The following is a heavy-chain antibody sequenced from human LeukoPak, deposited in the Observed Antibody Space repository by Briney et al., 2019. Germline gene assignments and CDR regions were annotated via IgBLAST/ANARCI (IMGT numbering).Heavy chain of an antibody. Sequence: GGSLRLSCAASGFTVSSNYMSWVRQAPGKGLEWVSVIYSGGSTYYADSVKGRFTISRDNSKNTLYLQMNSLGAEDTAVYYCARGGGVVVPAAFDYWGQGTPVTVSS. CDR1: GFTVSSNY. CDR2: IYSGGST. CDR3: ARGGGVVVPAAFDY. V-gene: IGHV3-53*01. J-gene: IGHJ4*02. D-gene: IGHD2-2*01.